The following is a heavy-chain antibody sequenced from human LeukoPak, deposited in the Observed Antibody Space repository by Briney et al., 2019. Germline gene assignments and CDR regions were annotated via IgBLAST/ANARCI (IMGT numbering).Heavy chain of an antibody. J-gene: IGHJ4*02. CDR1: GGSFSGYY. Sequence: TSETLSLTCAVYGGSFSGYYWSWIRQPPGKGLEWIGYIYHSGSTYYNPSLKSRVTISVDRSKNQFSLKLSSVTAAGTAVYYCASYQELGIVGGTTLVAFDYWAREPWSPSPQ. CDR3: ASYQELGIVGGTTLVAFDY. V-gene: IGHV4-34*01. D-gene: IGHD1-26*01. CDR2: IYHSGST.